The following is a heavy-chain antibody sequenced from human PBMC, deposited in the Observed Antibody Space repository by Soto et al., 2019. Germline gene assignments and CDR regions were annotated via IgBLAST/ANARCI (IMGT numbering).Heavy chain of an antibody. Sequence: SETLSLTCTVSGGSIRNYYWTWIRQPPGKGLEWIGYIYHSGSTKFNPSLKSRVTISLDTSKNQVSLKLSSVTAADTAVYYCARDCGGDCYYNYFDYWGQGTLVTVSS. J-gene: IGHJ4*02. CDR2: IYHSGST. CDR1: GGSIRNYY. CDR3: ARDCGGDCYYNYFDY. D-gene: IGHD2-21*02. V-gene: IGHV4-59*01.